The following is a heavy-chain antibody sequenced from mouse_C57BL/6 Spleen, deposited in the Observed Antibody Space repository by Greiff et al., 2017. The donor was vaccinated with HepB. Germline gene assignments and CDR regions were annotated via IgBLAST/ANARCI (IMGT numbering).Heavy chain of an antibody. J-gene: IGHJ3*01. D-gene: IGHD2-3*01. V-gene: IGHV1-54*01. CDR3: ARLGDDYYLLPY. CDR1: GYAFTNYL. Sequence: QVQLQQSGAELVRPGTSVKVSCKASGYAFTNYLIEWVKQRPGQGLEWIGVINPGSGGTNYNEKFKGKATLTADKSSSTAYMQLSSLTSEDSAVYFYARLGDDYYLLPYWGQGTLVTVSA. CDR2: INPGSGGT.